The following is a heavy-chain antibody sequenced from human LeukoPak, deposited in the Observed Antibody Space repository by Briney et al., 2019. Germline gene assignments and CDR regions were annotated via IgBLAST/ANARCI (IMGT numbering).Heavy chain of an antibody. CDR2: ITPYTGGT. V-gene: IGHV1-2*02. J-gene: IGHJ4*02. Sequence: ASVKVSCKASEHTFADYHLHWVRQAPGQGLEWMGWITPYTGGTNYAQGFQGRLTMTRDTSINTAYMELTRLRSDDTAVYYCAREGSGSRYFDYWGQGTLVTVSS. D-gene: IGHD3-10*01. CDR1: EHTFADYH. CDR3: AREGSGSRYFDY.